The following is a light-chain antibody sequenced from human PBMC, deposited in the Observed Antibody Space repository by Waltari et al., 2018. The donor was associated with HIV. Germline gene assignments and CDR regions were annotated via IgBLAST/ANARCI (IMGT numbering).Light chain of an antibody. J-gene: IGKJ1*01. CDR3: QQYAYSPWT. Sequence: EIVLTQSPAPLSLSPGERAPLSCRVSQSVSSSYLAWYQQKPGQAPRLLISGASSRATGIPERFSGSGSGTDFTLTISRLEPEDFALYFCQQYAYSPWTFGQGTKVEIK. V-gene: IGKV3-20*01. CDR2: GAS. CDR1: QSVSSSY.